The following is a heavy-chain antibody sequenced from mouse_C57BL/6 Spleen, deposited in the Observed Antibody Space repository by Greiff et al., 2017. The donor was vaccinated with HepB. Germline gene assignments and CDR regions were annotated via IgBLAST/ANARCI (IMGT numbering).Heavy chain of an antibody. D-gene: IGHD2-1*01. V-gene: IGHV1-64*01. J-gene: IGHJ3*01. Sequence: VQLQQPGAELVKPGASVKLSCKASGYTFTSYWMHWVKQRPGQGLEWIGMIHPNSGSTNYNEKFKSKATLTVDKSSSTAYMQLSSLTSEDSAVYYCASYGNYEGWFAYWGQGTLVTVSA. CDR2: IHPNSGST. CDR3: ASYGNYEGWFAY. CDR1: GYTFTSYW.